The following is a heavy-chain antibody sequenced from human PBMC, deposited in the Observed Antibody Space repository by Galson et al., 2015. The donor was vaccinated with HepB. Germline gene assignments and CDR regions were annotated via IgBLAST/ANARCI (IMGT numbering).Heavy chain of an antibody. Sequence: SVKVSCKASGYTFTTYGISWVRQAPGQGLEWMGWISAYNGNTNYAQKLQGRVTMTTDTSTSTAYMELRSLRSDDTAVYYCARDPSDIVVVPAARYYYYMDVWGKGTTVTVSS. CDR3: ARDPSDIVVVPAARYYYYMDV. J-gene: IGHJ6*03. V-gene: IGHV1-18*01. CDR2: ISAYNGNT. CDR1: GYTFTTYG. D-gene: IGHD2-2*01.